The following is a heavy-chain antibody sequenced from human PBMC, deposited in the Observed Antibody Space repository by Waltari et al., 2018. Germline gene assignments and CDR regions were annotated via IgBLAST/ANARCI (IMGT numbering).Heavy chain of an antibody. V-gene: IGHV4-34*01. D-gene: IGHD6-25*01. Sequence: QVQLQQWGAGLLKPSETLSLTCAVYGGSFSGFYWSWIRQPPGEGLEWIGEINHSGNTNYNPSLKSRVTISLDTSKNQFSLKLSSVTAADTAVYYCARDPSGKNLDYWGQGTLVTVSS. CDR2: INHSGNT. CDR3: ARDPSGKNLDY. J-gene: IGHJ4*02. CDR1: GGSFSGFY.